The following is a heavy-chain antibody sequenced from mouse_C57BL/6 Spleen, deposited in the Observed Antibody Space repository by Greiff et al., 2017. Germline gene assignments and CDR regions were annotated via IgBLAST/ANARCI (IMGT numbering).Heavy chain of an antibody. D-gene: IGHD1-1*02. J-gene: IGHJ3*01. CDR3: AKQEAGAFAY. CDR1: GFSLTSCG. CDR2: IWGGGSK. V-gene: IGHV2-9*01. Sequence: QVQLQQSGPGLVAPSQSLSITCTVPGFSLTSCGVDRFRQPLGRGLVWLGVIWGGGSKNYNSALMSRLSISQDNSKNQVFLKMNSVPTDDTAMYYCAKQEAGAFAYWGQGTLVTVSA.